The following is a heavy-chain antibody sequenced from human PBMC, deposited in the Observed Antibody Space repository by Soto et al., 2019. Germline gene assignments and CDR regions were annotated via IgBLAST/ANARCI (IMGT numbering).Heavy chain of an antibody. CDR2: ISSDGSTK. CDR3: PKDQISPFWSVFPPYYTYTMVD. D-gene: IGHD3-3*01. CDR1: GFSFSNYG. V-gene: IGHV3-30*18. Sequence: GGSLRLSCAASGFSFSNYGMHWVRLAPGRGLEWVAVISSDGSTKYYGDSVKGRFTISRDNSINTLYLQMSSLRAEDTALYYCPKDQISPFWSVFPPYYTYTMVDWGPGTTVTVPS. J-gene: IGHJ6*02.